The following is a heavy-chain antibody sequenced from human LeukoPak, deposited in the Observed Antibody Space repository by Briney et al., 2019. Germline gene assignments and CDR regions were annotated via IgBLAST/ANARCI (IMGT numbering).Heavy chain of an antibody. CDR2: ISGSSTTI. V-gene: IGHV3-48*01. J-gene: IGHJ6*03. Sequence: PGGSLRLSCAASGFTFSSYSMNWVRQAPGKGLDWVSYISGSSTTIYYADSVKGRFTISRDNAKNSLYLQMNSLRAEDTAVYCCARDPNVFPIEYYMDVWGKGTTVTVSS. CDR3: ARDPNVFPIEYYMDV. D-gene: IGHD2-8*01. CDR1: GFTFSSYS.